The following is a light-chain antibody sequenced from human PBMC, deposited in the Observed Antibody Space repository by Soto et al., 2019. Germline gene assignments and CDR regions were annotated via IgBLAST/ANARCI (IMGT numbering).Light chain of an antibody. CDR1: SIDVGGYNY. V-gene: IGLV2-14*01. CDR2: DVS. CDR3: SSYTSSSTLYV. J-gene: IGLJ1*01. Sequence: QSALTHPASVSGSPGQSITISCTGTSIDVGGYNYVSWYQQHPGKAPKLMIFDVSNRPSGVSNRFAGSKSGNTASLTISGLQAEDEADYYCSSYTSSSTLYVFGTGTKLTIL.